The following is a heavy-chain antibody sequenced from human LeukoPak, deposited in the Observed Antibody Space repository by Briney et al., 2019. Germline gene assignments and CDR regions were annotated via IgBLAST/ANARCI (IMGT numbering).Heavy chain of an antibody. J-gene: IGHJ6*04. Sequence: SETLSLTCTVSGGSFSSYYWSWVRQPPGKGLEWIGYIYYSGSTNYNPSLTSGGTISVDTTKNQFSLHLRSVPAADTAVYYCARAPGIAVAGTLYYGMHVWGKGTTVTVSS. V-gene: IGHV4-59*01. CDR2: IYYSGST. CDR1: GGSFSSYY. CDR3: ARAPGIAVAGTLYYGMHV. D-gene: IGHD6-19*01.